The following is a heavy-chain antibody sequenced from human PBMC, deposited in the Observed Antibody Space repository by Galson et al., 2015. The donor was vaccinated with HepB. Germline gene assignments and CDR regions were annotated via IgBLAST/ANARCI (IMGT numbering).Heavy chain of an antibody. CDR3: ARATGIAAAYPGY. CDR2: MNPNSGNT. CDR1: GGTFSSYA. V-gene: IGHV1-8*02. Sequence: SVKVSCKASGGTFSSYAISWVRQATGQGLEWMGWMNPNSGNTGYAQKFQGRVTMTRNTSISTAYMELSSLRSEDTAVYYCARATGIAAAYPGYWGQGTLVTVSS. D-gene: IGHD6-13*01. J-gene: IGHJ4*02.